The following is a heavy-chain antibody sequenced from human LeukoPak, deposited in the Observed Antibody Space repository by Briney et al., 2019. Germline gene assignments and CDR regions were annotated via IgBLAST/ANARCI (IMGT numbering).Heavy chain of an antibody. Sequence: SETLSPTCTASGVSISSYYWSWIRQPPGKGLEWIGYIYYSGSTNYNPSLKSRVTISVDTSKNQFSLKLSSVTAADTAVYYCARVTSSGYFGIDYWGQGTLVTVSS. D-gene: IGHD3-22*01. V-gene: IGHV4-59*12. CDR1: GVSISSYY. CDR3: ARVTSSGYFGIDY. CDR2: IYYSGST. J-gene: IGHJ4*02.